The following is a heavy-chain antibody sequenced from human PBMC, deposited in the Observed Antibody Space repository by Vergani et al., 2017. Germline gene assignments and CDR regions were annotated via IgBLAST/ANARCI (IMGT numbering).Heavy chain of an antibody. J-gene: IGHJ4*02. Sequence: QVQLVEPGGGVVQRGGSPRLSCATSGFTLSNYDMQWIRQGPGKGLEFVAFIQFDGSNQYYADSVKGRFTLSRDFSKNTLYLQMNSLRTDDTATYYCAKHFRGWGIDYWGQGTQVIVSS. CDR1: GFTLSNYD. CDR2: IQFDGSNQ. CDR3: AKHFRGWGIDY. V-gene: IGHV3-30*02. D-gene: IGHD3-16*01.